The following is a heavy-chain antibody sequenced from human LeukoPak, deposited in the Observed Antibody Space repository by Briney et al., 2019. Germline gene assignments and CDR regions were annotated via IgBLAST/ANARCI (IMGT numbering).Heavy chain of an antibody. CDR2: IYYSGST. CDR1: GGSISSYY. CDR3: ARAAQIVEYFQH. D-gene: IGHD3-16*02. J-gene: IGHJ1*01. Sequence: SETLSLTCTVSGGSISSYYWSWIRQPPGKGLEWIGYIYYSGSTYYNPSLKSRVTIPVDTSKNQFSLKLSSVTAADTAVYYCARAAQIVEYFQHWGQGTLVTVSS. V-gene: IGHV4-59*06.